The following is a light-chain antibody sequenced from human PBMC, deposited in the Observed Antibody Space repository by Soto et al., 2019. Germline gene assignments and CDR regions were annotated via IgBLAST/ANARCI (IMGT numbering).Light chain of an antibody. Sequence: IQMTQSPSSLSASVGDRVTITCRASQRITTYLNWYQQKPGEAPKLLISTSGTLQRGVPSRFSGSGSGTDFSLTIPPLRPEVFATYFCQQTYSPPYTFGQGTKLEIK. J-gene: IGKJ2*01. CDR1: QRITTY. CDR3: QQTYSPPYT. CDR2: TSG. V-gene: IGKV1-39*01.